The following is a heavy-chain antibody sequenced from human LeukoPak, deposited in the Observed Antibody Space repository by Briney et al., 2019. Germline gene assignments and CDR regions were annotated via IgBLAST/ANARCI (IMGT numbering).Heavy chain of an antibody. D-gene: IGHD2-15*01. CDR1: GFTFSAYA. J-gene: IGHJ4*02. CDR2: IGSDNKP. V-gene: IGHV3-23*05. Sequence: GGSLRLSCEAYGFTFSAYAMTWVRQAPGKGLEWVSSIGSDNKPHYSESVKGRFAISRDNSKNTLYLQMNSLRAENTAVYYCAKGLSGGSSPVDYWGQGTLVTVSS. CDR3: AKGLSGGSSPVDY.